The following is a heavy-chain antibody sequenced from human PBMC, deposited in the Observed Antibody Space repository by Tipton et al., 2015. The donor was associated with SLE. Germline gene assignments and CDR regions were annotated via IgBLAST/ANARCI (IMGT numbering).Heavy chain of an antibody. CDR1: GFTFSSYW. Sequence: LRLSCAASGFTFSSYWMHWVRQAPGKGLEWIGEIYHSGSTNYNPSLKSRVTISVDTSKNQFSLKLSSVTAADTAVYYCARGLELRSLYYYYMDVWGKGTTLTVSS. CDR2: IYHSGST. J-gene: IGHJ6*03. CDR3: ARGLELRSLYYYYMDV. D-gene: IGHD1-7*01. V-gene: IGHV4-34*01.